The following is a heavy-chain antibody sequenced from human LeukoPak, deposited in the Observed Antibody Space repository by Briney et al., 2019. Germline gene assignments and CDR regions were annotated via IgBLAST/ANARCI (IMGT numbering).Heavy chain of an antibody. CDR1: GGSISSGSYY. J-gene: IGHJ4*02. Sequence: SETLSLTCTVSGGSISSGSYYWSWIRQPAGKGLEWIERIYTSGSTNYNPSLKSRVTISVDTSKNQFSLKLSSVTAADTAVYYCARGKAGTTDRYFDYWGQGTLVTVSS. CDR3: ARGKAGTTDRYFDY. V-gene: IGHV4-61*02. D-gene: IGHD1-7*01. CDR2: IYTSGST.